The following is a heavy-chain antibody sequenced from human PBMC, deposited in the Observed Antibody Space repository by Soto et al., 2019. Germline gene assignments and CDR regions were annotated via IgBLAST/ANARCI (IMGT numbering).Heavy chain of an antibody. Sequence: SETLSLTCAVSSYSISGGHYWGWIRQPPGKGLEWIASINRSGSTYYNPSLKSRVTISVDTSKNQFSLKLSSVTATDTAVYYCARCLYYYDSKAVYFDYWGQGTLVTVSS. J-gene: IGHJ4*02. CDR2: INRSGST. V-gene: IGHV4-38-2*01. CDR3: ARCLYYYDSKAVYFDY. D-gene: IGHD3-22*01. CDR1: SYSISGGHY.